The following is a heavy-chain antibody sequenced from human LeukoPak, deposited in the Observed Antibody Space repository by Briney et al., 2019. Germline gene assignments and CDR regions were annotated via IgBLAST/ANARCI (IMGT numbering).Heavy chain of an antibody. Sequence: WSLRLSCAASGFTFSNHWMHWVRQAPGKGLVWFSRINSDMSSTNYADSVKGRFTISRDNAKNTLYLQMNSLRAEDTAVYYCARDIAVSGNYFDYWGQGTLVTVSS. J-gene: IGHJ4*02. CDR3: ARDIAVSGNYFDY. CDR2: INSDMSST. CDR1: GFTFSNHW. V-gene: IGHV3-74*01. D-gene: IGHD6-19*01.